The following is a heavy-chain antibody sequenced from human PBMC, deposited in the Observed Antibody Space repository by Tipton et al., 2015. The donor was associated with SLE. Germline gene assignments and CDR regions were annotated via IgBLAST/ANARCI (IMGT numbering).Heavy chain of an antibody. CDR1: DGSISTNY. CDR2: IYYSGST. J-gene: IGHJ6*02. Sequence: TLSLTCTVADGSISTNYWSWIRQPPGKGPEWIGYIYYSGSTNYNPSLKSRVTISVDTSKNQFSLKLSSVTAADTAVYYCARPCSGGSCHYYYYGMDVWGQGTTVTVSS. CDR3: ARPCSGGSCHYYYYGMDV. V-gene: IGHV4-59*08. D-gene: IGHD2-15*01.